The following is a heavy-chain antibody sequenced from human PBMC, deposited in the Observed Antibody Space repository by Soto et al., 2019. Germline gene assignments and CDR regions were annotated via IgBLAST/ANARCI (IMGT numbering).Heavy chain of an antibody. D-gene: IGHD3-22*01. CDR2: IKSKTDGGTT. CDR3: ARGYYDSANWFDP. J-gene: IGHJ5*02. CDR1: GFTFSNAW. Sequence: GGSLRLSCAASGFTFSNAWMNWVRQAPGKGLEWVGRIKSKTDGGTTDYAAPVKGRFTISRDDSKNTLYLQMDSLRSEDTAVYYCARGYYDSANWFDPWGQGTLVTVSS. V-gene: IGHV3-15*07.